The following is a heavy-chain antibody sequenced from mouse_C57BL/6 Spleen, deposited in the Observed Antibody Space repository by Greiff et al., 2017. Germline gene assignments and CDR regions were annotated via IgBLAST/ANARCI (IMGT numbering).Heavy chain of an antibody. Sequence: EVKLVEPGGGLVKPGGSLKLSCAASGFTFSDYGMHWVRQAPEKGLEWVAYISSGSSTIYYADTVKGRFTFSRDNAKNTLFLQMTSVRSEDTAMYYCARDYGNSDWYFDVGGTGTTVTVSS. V-gene: IGHV5-17*01. D-gene: IGHD2-1*01. J-gene: IGHJ1*03. CDR3: ARDYGNSDWYFDV. CDR2: ISSGSSTI. CDR1: GFTFSDYG.